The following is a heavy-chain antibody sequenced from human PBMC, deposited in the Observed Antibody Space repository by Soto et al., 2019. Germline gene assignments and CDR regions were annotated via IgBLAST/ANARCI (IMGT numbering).Heavy chain of an antibody. CDR3: ARRSSTSRYLRWFDP. D-gene: IGHD6-13*01. Sequence: QLQLQESGPGLVKPSETLSLTCTVSGTSISSRSYYWGWIRQPPGKGPEWIGSIYYSGSTYYNPSLKSRVTMSVDTSKNQFSLKMRSVTAADTAVYYCARRSSTSRYLRWFDPWGQGTLVTVSS. J-gene: IGHJ5*02. V-gene: IGHV4-39*01. CDR2: IYYSGST. CDR1: GTSISSRSYY.